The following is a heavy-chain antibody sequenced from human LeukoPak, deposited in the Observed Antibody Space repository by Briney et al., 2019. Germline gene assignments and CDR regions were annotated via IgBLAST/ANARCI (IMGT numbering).Heavy chain of an antibody. Sequence: GGSLRLSCAVSGITLSNYGMSWVRQAPGKGLEWVANIKYDGSEKFYVGSVRGRFTISRDNTNNSLHLQMNSLRAEDTAIYYCVKDPTYDSGSPLGYGGQGTLVAVSS. D-gene: IGHD3-10*01. CDR2: IKYDGSEK. CDR1: GITLSNYG. J-gene: IGHJ4*02. CDR3: VKDPTYDSGSPLGY. V-gene: IGHV3-7*01.